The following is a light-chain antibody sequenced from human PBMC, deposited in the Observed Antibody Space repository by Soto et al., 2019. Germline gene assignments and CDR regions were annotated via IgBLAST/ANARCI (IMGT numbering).Light chain of an antibody. CDR3: QQYGSSPFT. Sequence: EIVLTQSPGTLYLSPGESATLSCRASQSISSSFFAWYQHKPGQAPRLLIYGTYNSATGIPDRFSGSGSGTEFTITISRVEPEDFAVYYCQQYGSSPFTFGPATKVDIK. J-gene: IGKJ3*01. CDR2: GTY. V-gene: IGKV3-20*01. CDR1: QSISSSF.